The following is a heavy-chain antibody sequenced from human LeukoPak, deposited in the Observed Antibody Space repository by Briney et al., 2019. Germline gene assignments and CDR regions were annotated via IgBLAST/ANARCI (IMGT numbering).Heavy chain of an antibody. D-gene: IGHD2-2*01. Sequence: SETLSLTCTVSGGSISSYYWSWIRQPPGKGLEWIGYIYYSGSTSYNPSLKSRVTISVDTSRNQISLKVRSVTAADTAVYYCARTTEDCSSTSCYQYWFDPWGQGTLVTVSS. J-gene: IGHJ5*02. CDR1: GGSISSYY. V-gene: IGHV4-59*01. CDR2: IYYSGST. CDR3: ARTTEDCSSTSCYQYWFDP.